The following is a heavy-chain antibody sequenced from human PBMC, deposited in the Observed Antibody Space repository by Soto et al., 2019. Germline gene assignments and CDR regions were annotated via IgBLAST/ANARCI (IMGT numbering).Heavy chain of an antibody. CDR1: GFTFSSYA. J-gene: IGHJ4*02. V-gene: IGHV3-23*01. Sequence: GGSLRLSCAASGFTFSSYAMSWVRQAPGKGLEWVSAISGSGGSKYYADSVKGRFTISRDNSKNTLYLQMNSLRAEDKAVYYCAKISRGRVATIAYWGQGTLVTVSS. D-gene: IGHD5-12*01. CDR3: AKISRGRVATIAY. CDR2: ISGSGGSK.